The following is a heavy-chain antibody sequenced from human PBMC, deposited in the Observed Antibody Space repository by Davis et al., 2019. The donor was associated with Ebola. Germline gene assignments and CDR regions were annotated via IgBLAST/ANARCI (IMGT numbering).Heavy chain of an antibody. CDR1: GGSISSYY. CDR3: ARRGYSSGWPRVDV. D-gene: IGHD6-19*01. Sequence: PSETLSLTCTVSGGSISSYYWSWIRQPPGKGLEWIGYIYYSGSTNYNPSLKSRVTISVDTSKNQFSLKLSSVTAADMAVYYCARRGYSSGWPRVDVWGQGTTVTVSS. J-gene: IGHJ6*02. CDR2: IYYSGST. V-gene: IGHV4-59*08.